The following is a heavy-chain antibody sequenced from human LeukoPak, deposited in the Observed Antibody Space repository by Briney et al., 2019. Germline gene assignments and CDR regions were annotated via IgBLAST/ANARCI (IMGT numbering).Heavy chain of an antibody. J-gene: IGHJ4*02. D-gene: IGHD3-22*01. CDR2: ISYDGSNK. V-gene: IGHV3-30-3*01. Sequence: GRSLRFSCAASGITFSSYAVHWVRQAPGKGLEWVAVISYDGSNKYYADSVKGRFTISRDNSKNTLYLQMNSLRAEDTAVYYCASEENMIVFDYWGQGTLVTVSS. CDR3: ASEENMIVFDY. CDR1: GITFSSYA.